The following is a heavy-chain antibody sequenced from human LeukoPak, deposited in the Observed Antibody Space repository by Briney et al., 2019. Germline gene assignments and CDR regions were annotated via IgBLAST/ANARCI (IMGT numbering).Heavy chain of an antibody. V-gene: IGHV4-34*01. Sequence: SETLSLTCAVYGGSFSGYYWSWLRQPPGKGLEWIGEINHSGSTNYNPSLKSRVTISVDTSKNEFSLNLTSVTAADTAIYYCARGLASGYPPIPFDYWGQGTLVTVSS. CDR1: GGSFSGYY. CDR2: INHSGST. CDR3: ARGLASGYPPIPFDY. D-gene: IGHD3-3*01. J-gene: IGHJ4*02.